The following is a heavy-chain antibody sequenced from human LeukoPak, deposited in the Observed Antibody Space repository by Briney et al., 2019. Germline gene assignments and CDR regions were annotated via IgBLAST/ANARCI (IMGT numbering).Heavy chain of an antibody. CDR1: GGSFSGYY. Sequence: PSETLSLTCAVYGGSFSGYYWSWIRQPPGKWLEWIGEINHSGSTNYNPSLKSRVTISVDTSKNQFSLKLSSVTAADTAVYYCARQLFYYGSGSYYGYWGQGTLVTVSS. D-gene: IGHD3-10*01. V-gene: IGHV4-34*01. CDR2: INHSGST. J-gene: IGHJ4*02. CDR3: ARQLFYYGSGSYYGY.